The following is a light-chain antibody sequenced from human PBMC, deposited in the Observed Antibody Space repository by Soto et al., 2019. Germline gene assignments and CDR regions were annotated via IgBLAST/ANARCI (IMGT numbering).Light chain of an antibody. V-gene: IGKV3-20*01. CDR3: RQYGTSLGFP. CDR2: GAS. Sequence: ETVLTQSPGTLSLSPGERATLSCRASQSVSSNLLAWYQEKPGQAPRLLIFGASRRATGIPDRFSGSGSGTDFTLTITRLEPEDFAVDYCRQYGTSLGFPVGGGTKLEIK. J-gene: IGKJ4*01. CDR1: QSVSSNL.